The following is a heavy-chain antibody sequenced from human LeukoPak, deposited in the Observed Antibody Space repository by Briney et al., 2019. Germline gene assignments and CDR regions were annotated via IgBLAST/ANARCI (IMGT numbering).Heavy chain of an antibody. D-gene: IGHD6-19*01. J-gene: IGHJ4*02. CDR1: GFTFSSYA. V-gene: IGHV3-30-3*01. CDR2: ISYDGSNK. CDR3: AGDRNSDWYSPLDY. Sequence: GGSLRLSCAASGFTFSSYAMHWVRQAPGKGLEWVAVISYDGSNKYYADSVKGRFTISRDNSRNTVYMQMDSLRAEDTAIYYCAGDRNSDWYSPLDYWGQGSQVTVSP.